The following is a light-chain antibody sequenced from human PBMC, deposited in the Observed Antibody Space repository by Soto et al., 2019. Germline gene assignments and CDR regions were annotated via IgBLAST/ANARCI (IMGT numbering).Light chain of an antibody. J-gene: IGKJ1*01. CDR1: QSFLHSNGYNY. V-gene: IGKV2-28*01. CDR3: MQALHNTRT. Sequence: VMSQSPLSVPITPGEPASISCRSRQSFLHSNGYNYLDWYLQKPGHSPHLLIYLVSNRYSGVNDRLSGSGSGQDFKMKISSVEAEDVGVYSCMQALHNTRTVGQGTQVEIK. CDR2: LVS.